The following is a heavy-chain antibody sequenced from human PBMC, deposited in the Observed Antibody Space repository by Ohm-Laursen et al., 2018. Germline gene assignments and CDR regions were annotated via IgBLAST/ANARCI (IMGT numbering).Heavy chain of an antibody. V-gene: IGHV3-23*01. J-gene: IGHJ4*02. Sequence: SLRLSCSASGFTFSSFAMSWVRQASGKGLEWVSGISGSGNTHYADSVKGRFTISRDNSKNTLYLQMNSLRAEDTAVYYCAKDVDAATGTTHWGQGTLVTVSS. CDR1: GFTFSSFA. D-gene: IGHD1-1*01. CDR3: AKDVDAATGTTH. CDR2: ISGSGNT.